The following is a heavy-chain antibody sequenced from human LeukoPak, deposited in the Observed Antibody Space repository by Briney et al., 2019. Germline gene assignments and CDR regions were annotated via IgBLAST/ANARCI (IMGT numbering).Heavy chain of an antibody. V-gene: IGHV1-2*02. CDR3: ARASPFWSGYRDAFDN. CDR1: GYTFTGYY. D-gene: IGHD3-3*01. J-gene: IGHJ3*02. Sequence: WASVKVSCKASGYTFTGYYMHWVRQAPGQGLEWMGWINPNSGGTNYAQKFQGRVTMTRDTSISTAYMELSRLRSDDTAVYYCARASPFWSGYRDAFDNWGQGTMVTVSS. CDR2: INPNSGGT.